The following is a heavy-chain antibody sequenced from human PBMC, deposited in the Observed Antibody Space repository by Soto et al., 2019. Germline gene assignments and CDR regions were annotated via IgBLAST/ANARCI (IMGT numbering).Heavy chain of an antibody. CDR1: GGSISSGGYY. V-gene: IGHV4-31*03. CDR2: MYYSGST. Sequence: QVQLQESGPGLVKPSQTLSLTCTVSGGSISSGGYYWSWIRQHPGKGLEWIGYMYYSGSTYYNPSLKSRVTISVHTPKNQVALKLSSATASATAVYYCARVFTGSSGTTPGMDVWGQGTTVTVSS. J-gene: IGHJ6*02. CDR3: ARVFTGSSGTTPGMDV. D-gene: IGHD6-19*01.